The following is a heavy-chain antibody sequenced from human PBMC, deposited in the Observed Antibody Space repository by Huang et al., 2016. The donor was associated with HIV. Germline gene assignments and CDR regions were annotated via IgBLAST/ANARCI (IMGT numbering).Heavy chain of an antibody. D-gene: IGHD6-19*01. CDR2: VYDSGTT. V-gene: IGHV4-59*02. CDR1: GDSVSSHY. Sequence: QVRLQESGPGLVKPSETLSLSCTVSGDSVSSHYWGWIRHPPGNGLEWIGTVYDSGTTKYNPRLKSRITISVDTSKNGSSLKITSVRAADTAMYVCVRDQGRLAVGGIDNWFDPWGQGALVTVSS. J-gene: IGHJ5*02. CDR3: VRDQGRLAVGGIDNWFDP.